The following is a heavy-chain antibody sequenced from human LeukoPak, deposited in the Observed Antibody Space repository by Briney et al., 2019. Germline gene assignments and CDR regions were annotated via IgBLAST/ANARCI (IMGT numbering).Heavy chain of an antibody. CDR2: INPESGGT. J-gene: IGHJ4*02. V-gene: IGHV1-2*02. Sequence: ASVKVSCKASGYTFTGYYMHWVRQAPGQGLEWMGWINPESGGTNYAQKFQGSVTMTRGTSISTVYMDLTSLTSDDTAVYYCARDSRYCGGDCYSNQLPHYYFDYWGQGTLVTVSS. D-gene: IGHD2-21*02. CDR1: GYTFTGYY. CDR3: ARDSRYCGGDCYSNQLPHYYFDY.